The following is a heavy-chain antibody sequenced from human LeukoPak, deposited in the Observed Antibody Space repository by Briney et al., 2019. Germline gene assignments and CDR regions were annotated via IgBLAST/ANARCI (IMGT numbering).Heavy chain of an antibody. Sequence: SETLSLTCTISGGSISSGSDYWGWIRQPPGKGLEWIGKISNTGNTYHNPSLKSRVTLSVDTSTNQFSLKLSSVTAADTAVYYCARNIVGATIGWFDPWGQGTLVTVSS. V-gene: IGHV4-39*07. J-gene: IGHJ5*02. CDR3: ARNIVGATIGWFDP. CDR2: ISNTGNT. D-gene: IGHD1-26*01. CDR1: GGSISSGSDY.